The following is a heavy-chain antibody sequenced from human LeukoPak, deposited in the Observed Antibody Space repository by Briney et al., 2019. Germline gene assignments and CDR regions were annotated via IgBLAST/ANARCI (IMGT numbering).Heavy chain of an antibody. D-gene: IGHD5-24*01. CDR3: ARERRDGYNYYFDY. Sequence: GGSLRLSCAASGLTVSSNYMNWVRQAPGKGLEWVSVIYSGGSTYYADSVKGRFTISRDNSKNTLYLQMNSLRAEDTAVYYCARERRDGYNYYFDYWGQGTLVTVSS. CDR1: GLTVSSNY. J-gene: IGHJ4*02. CDR2: IYSGGST. V-gene: IGHV3-66*01.